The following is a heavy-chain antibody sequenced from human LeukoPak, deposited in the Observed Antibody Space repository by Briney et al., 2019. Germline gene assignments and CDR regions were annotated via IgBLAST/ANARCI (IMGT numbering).Heavy chain of an antibody. D-gene: IGHD3-10*01. CDR3: ARDSGIWFGTRDAFDI. CDR2: INWNGVKT. V-gene: IGHV3-20*01. CDR1: GLTFEDFG. J-gene: IGHJ3*02. Sequence: PGGSLRLSCAASGLTFEDFGMTWVRQVPGKGLEWVSGINWNGVKTHYADSVKGRFTISRDNAKNTLYLEMNSLRVDDTALYHCARDSGIWFGTRDAFDIWGQGTMVSVPT.